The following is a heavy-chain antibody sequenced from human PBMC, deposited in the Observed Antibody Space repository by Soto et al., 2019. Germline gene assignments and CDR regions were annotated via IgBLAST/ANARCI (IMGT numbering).Heavy chain of an antibody. CDR3: ARAIGYGDFDY. CDR1: GFTFSSYG. CDR2: IGYDGSNK. J-gene: IGHJ4*02. V-gene: IGHV3-33*01. D-gene: IGHD4-17*01. Sequence: QVQLVESGGGVVQPGRSLRLSCAASGFTFSSYGMHWVRQAPGKGLEWVAVIGYDGSNKYYADSVKGRFTISRDNSKNTLYLQRNSLRAEDTAVYYCARAIGYGDFDYWGQGTLVTVSS.